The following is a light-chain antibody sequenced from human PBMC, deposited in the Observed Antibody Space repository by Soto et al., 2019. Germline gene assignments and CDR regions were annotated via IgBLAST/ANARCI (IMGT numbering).Light chain of an antibody. CDR2: RDS. Sequence: SSELTQPLSVSVALGQTARITCGGNNIGSKNVHWYQQKPGQAPVLVIYRDSNRPSVIPERFSGSNSGNTATLTISRAQAGDEADYYCQVWDSSTVVFGGGTKLTVL. J-gene: IGLJ2*01. CDR3: QVWDSSTVV. V-gene: IGLV3-9*01. CDR1: NIGSKN.